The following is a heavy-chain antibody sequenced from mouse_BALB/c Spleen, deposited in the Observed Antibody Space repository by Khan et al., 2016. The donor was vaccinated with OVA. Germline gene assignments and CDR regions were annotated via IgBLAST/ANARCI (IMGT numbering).Heavy chain of an antibody. CDR3: ATSYFYGYYFDY. Sequence: EVELVESGGGLVQPGGSRKLSCAASGFTFNSYGMHWVRQAPEKGLEWVAYISGDSNTIYYADTVKGRFTISRDNPQNTLFLQMTSLISEDTAMYYCATSYFYGYYFDYWGPGTTLTVS. J-gene: IGHJ2*01. CDR2: ISGDSNTI. CDR1: GFTFNSYG. V-gene: IGHV5-17*02. D-gene: IGHD1-1*01.